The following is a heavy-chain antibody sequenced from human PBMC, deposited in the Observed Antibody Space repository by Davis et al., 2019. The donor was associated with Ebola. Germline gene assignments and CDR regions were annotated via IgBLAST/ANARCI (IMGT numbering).Heavy chain of an antibody. CDR3: ARGKWWEQQLIFDY. V-gene: IGHV3-48*02. J-gene: IGHJ4*02. CDR1: GFTFSAYS. CDR2: ISDSSTTI. Sequence: GESLKISCAASGFTFSAYSMNWVRQAPGKGLEWVSYISDSSTTIYYADSVKGRFTISRDNAKNSLYLQMNSLRDEDTAVYYCARGKWWEQQLIFDYWGQGTLVTVSS. D-gene: IGHD6-13*01.